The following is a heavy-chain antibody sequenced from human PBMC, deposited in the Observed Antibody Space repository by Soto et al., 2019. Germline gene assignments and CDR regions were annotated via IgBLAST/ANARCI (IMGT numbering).Heavy chain of an antibody. V-gene: IGHV3-30*16. CDR1: EFSFSSYA. J-gene: IGHJ4*02. Sequence: LRLSCAASEFSFSSYAMHWIRQAPGKGLEWVAVISFDGNIIQYADSVKGRFIISRDNSKNTLYLQMNSLRGEDTAVYYCARTFDTITYYFDYWGQGTLVTVSS. CDR3: ARTFDTITYYFDY. D-gene: IGHD3-9*01. CDR2: ISFDGNII.